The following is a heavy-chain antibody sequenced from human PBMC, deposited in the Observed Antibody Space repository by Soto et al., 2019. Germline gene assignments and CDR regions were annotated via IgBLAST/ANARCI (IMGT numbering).Heavy chain of an antibody. V-gene: IGHV3-9*01. J-gene: IGHJ4*02. CDR2: ISWNSGSI. Sequence: GGSLRLSCAASGFTFDDYAMHWVRQAPGKGLEWVSGISWNSGSIGYADSVKGRFTISRDNAKNSLYLQMNSLRAEDTALYYCAKDTIYRGSSYGYYFDYWGQGTLVTVSS. CDR1: GFTFDDYA. CDR3: AKDTIYRGSSYGYYFDY. D-gene: IGHD5-18*01.